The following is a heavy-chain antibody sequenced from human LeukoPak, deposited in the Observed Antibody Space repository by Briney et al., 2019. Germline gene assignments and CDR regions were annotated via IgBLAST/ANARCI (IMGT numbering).Heavy chain of an antibody. D-gene: IGHD3-9*01. CDR2: FDPEDGET. V-gene: IGHV1-24*01. J-gene: IGHJ6*04. Sequence: ASVKVSFKVSGYTLTELSMHWVRQAPGKGLEWMGGFDPEDGETIYAQKFQGRVTMTEDTSTDTAYMELSSLRSEDTAVYYCATAAILTNYYYYGMDVWGKGTTVTVSS. CDR3: ATAAILTNYYYYGMDV. CDR1: GYTLTELS.